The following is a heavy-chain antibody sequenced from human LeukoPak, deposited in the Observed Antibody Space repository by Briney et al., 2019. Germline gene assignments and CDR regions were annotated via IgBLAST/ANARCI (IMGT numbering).Heavy chain of an antibody. CDR1: DFSFSNSW. V-gene: IGHV3-7*01. CDR3: ARTGGSYPYYFEY. Sequence: GGSLRLSCAASDFSFSNSWMNWVRQAPGKGLEWVASIKQDGSEKYYVDSVRGRFTISRDNAKNSLYLQMNSLRAEDTAVYYCARTGGSYPYYFEYWGQGTLVTVSS. CDR2: IKQDGSEK. J-gene: IGHJ4*02. D-gene: IGHD1-26*01.